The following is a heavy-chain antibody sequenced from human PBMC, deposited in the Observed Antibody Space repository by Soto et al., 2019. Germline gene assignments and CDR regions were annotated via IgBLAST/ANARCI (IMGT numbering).Heavy chain of an antibody. V-gene: IGHV1-3*01. CDR1: GYTFTSYA. Sequence: QVQLVQSGAEVKKPGASVKVSCKASGYTFTSYAMHWVRQAPGQRLEWMGWINAGNGNTKYSQKFQGRVTITRDTSASTADMELSSLRSEGTAGYYCAKTSGSYLGSGAFDIWGQGTMVVVSS. D-gene: IGHD1-26*01. CDR2: INAGNGNT. CDR3: AKTSGSYLGSGAFDI. J-gene: IGHJ3*02.